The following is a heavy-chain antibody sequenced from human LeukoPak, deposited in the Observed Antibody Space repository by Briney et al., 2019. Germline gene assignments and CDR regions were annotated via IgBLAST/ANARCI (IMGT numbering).Heavy chain of an antibody. CDR2: IRFDGSNK. CDR1: GFTFSSYG. J-gene: IGHJ6*03. V-gene: IGHV3-30*02. D-gene: IGHD2-15*01. Sequence: PGGSLRLSCAASGFTFSSYGMHWVRQAPGRGLEWVAFIRFDGSNKHYADSVKGRFTISRDNSKNTLYLQMSSLRAEDTAVYYCAKDPSAAGGYYYYYMDVWGKGATVTFSS. CDR3: AKDPSAAGGYYYYYMDV.